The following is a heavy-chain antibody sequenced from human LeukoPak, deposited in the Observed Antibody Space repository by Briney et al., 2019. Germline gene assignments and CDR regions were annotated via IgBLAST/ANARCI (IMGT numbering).Heavy chain of an antibody. J-gene: IGHJ3*02. CDR3: ARSNPSWFGELLKKRKNDAFDI. Sequence: ASVKVSCKASGYTFTGYYMHWVRQAPGQGLEWMGWINPNSGGTNYAQKFQGRVTMTRDTSISTAYMELSRLRSDDTAVYYCARSNPSWFGELLKKRKNDAFDIWGQGTMVTVSS. CDR2: INPNSGGT. CDR1: GYTFTGYY. V-gene: IGHV1-2*02. D-gene: IGHD3-10*01.